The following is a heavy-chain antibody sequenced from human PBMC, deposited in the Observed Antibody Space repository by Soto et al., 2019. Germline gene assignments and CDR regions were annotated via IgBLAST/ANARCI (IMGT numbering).Heavy chain of an antibody. CDR2: IYYSGSP. V-gene: IGHV4-30-4*01. D-gene: IGHD3-10*01. Sequence: QVQLQESGPGLVKPSQTLSLTCTVSGGSISSGDYYWSWIRQPPGKGLEWIGYIYYSGSPSYKPSLESQVTISVYTSKTQFSLKLSSLTAADTPVYYCASAQGSGFLVSWGQGTLVTVSS. CDR1: GGSISSGDYY. CDR3: ASAQGSGFLVS. J-gene: IGHJ4*02.